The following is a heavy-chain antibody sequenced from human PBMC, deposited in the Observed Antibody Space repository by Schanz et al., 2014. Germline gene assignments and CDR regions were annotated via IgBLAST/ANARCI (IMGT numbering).Heavy chain of an antibody. V-gene: IGHV1-69*08. CDR1: GGIFSSST. Sequence: QVQLVQSGAEVKKPGSSVKVSCKASGGIFSSSTLTWVRQAPGQGLEWMGRIIPILDKTNYAQQFQARVTMTRDTSTSALNMELRSLSSEDTSVYYCARGRFSDSPSFDSWGQGTLXTVSS. CDR2: IIPILDKT. J-gene: IGHJ4*02. D-gene: IGHD3-22*01. CDR3: ARGRFSDSPSFDS.